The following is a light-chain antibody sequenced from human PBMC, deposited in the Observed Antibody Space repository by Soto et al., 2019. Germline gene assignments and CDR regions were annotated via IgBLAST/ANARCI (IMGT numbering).Light chain of an antibody. CDR3: ATWDDSVIGVV. CDR2: EVS. V-gene: IGLV2-14*01. Sequence: QSALTQPASVSGSPGQSITISCTGTSSDVGGYNYVSWYQQHPGKAPKLMIYEVSNRPSGVSNRFSGSKSGNTASLTISGLQAEDEADYYCATWDDSVIGVVFGGGTKLTVL. J-gene: IGLJ2*01. CDR1: SSDVGGYNY.